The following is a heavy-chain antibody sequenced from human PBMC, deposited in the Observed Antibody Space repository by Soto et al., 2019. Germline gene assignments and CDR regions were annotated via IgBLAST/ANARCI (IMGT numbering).Heavy chain of an antibody. CDR1: GGSISSSSYY. Sequence: SETLSLTCTVSGGSISSSSYYWGWIRQPPGKGLEWIGSIYYSGSTYYNPSLKSRVTISVDTSKNQFSLKLSSVTAADTAVYYCARGIVGATLFDYWGQGTLVTVS. CDR2: IYYSGST. J-gene: IGHJ4*02. D-gene: IGHD1-26*01. V-gene: IGHV4-39*01. CDR3: ARGIVGATLFDY.